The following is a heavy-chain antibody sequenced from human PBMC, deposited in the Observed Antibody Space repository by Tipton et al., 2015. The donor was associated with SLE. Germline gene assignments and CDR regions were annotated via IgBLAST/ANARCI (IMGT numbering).Heavy chain of an antibody. CDR1: GVTFTTYW. J-gene: IGHJ2*01. CDR3: AKMGEIIRGYFDL. D-gene: IGHD3-16*01. V-gene: IGHV3-74*01. CDR2: TNEDGGII. Sequence: SGVTFTTYWMHWVRQAPGKGLVWVSRTNEDGGIISYADSVKGRFTISRDSAKNLMYLQINSLRPEDTAFYYCAKMGEIIRGYFDLWGRGTLVSVSS.